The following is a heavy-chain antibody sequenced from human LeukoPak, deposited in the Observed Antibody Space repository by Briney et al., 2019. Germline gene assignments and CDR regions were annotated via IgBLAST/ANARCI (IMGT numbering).Heavy chain of an antibody. D-gene: IGHD3-22*01. CDR2: INHSGST. Sequence: SETLSLTCAVYGGSFSGYYWSWIRQPPGKGLEWIGEINHSGSTNYNPSLKSRVTISVDTSKNQFSLKLSSVTAADTAVYYCVRENHHDSRGYDYWGQGTLVTVSS. J-gene: IGHJ4*02. CDR3: VRENHHDSRGYDY. V-gene: IGHV4-34*01. CDR1: GGSFSGYY.